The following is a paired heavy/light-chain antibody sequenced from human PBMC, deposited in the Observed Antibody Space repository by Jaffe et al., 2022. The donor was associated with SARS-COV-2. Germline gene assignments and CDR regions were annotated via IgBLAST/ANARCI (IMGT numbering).Heavy chain of an antibody. D-gene: IGHD1-26*01. Sequence: QLRLQQSGPGLVKPSETLSLTCSVSGDSISSRSNYWGWIRQPPGKGLEWIGSIYYFGTTYYNPSLKSRVAMSVDASKRQFSLSLSSLSAADTAVYYCGRHPPYSGFRFDSFGQGTLVIVSS. CDR2: IYYFGTT. CDR3: GRHPPYSGFRFDS. CDR1: GDSISSRSNY. V-gene: IGHV4-39*01. J-gene: IGHJ4*02.
Light chain of an antibody. CDR1: SSDIGNYTY. J-gene: IGLJ2*01. CDR3: SSYTSATSLV. Sequence: QSALTQPASVSGSPGQSITISCTGTSSDIGNYTYVSWYQHFPGRAPKLIIYDVSNRPSGVSNRFSGSKSGNTASLTISGLQSEDEADYYCSSYTSATSLVFGGGTKLTVL. V-gene: IGLV2-14*03. CDR2: DVS.